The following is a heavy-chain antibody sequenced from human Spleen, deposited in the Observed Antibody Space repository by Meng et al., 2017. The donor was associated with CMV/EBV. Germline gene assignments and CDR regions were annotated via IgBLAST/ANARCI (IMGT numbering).Heavy chain of an antibody. CDR3: ARGRDDYFDY. J-gene: IGHJ4*02. Sequence: GEALKISCGASGFTFSSYWMSWVRQAPGKGLEWVANIKQDGSEKYYVDSVKGRFTIYRDTAKNSLFLQMNSLRVEDTAVYYGARGRDDYFDYWGQGTLVTVSS. CDR2: IKQDGSEK. V-gene: IGHV3-7*01. D-gene: IGHD3-10*01. CDR1: GFTFSSYW.